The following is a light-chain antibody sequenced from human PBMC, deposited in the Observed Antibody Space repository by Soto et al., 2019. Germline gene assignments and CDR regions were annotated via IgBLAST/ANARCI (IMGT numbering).Light chain of an antibody. CDR3: QKYNSAPYT. Sequence: DIQMTQSPSSLSASVGDRVTITCRASQGISNYFALYQQKPGKVHNLMIYATSTVQSGVPSRFSGSGSGTDCTLTISSLQPEDAATYYCQKYNSAPYTCGQGTKLEIK. J-gene: IGKJ2*01. CDR2: ATS. V-gene: IGKV1-27*01. CDR1: QGISNY.